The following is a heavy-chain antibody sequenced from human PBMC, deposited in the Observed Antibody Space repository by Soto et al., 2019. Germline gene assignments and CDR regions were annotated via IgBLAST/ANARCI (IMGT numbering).Heavy chain of an antibody. CDR3: ARTPRDTAMVTPIDY. D-gene: IGHD5-18*01. Sequence: GASVKVSCKASGGTFSSYAISWVRQAPGQGLEWMGGIIPIFGTANYAQKFQGRVTITADESTSTAYMELSSLRSEDTAVYYCARTPRDTAMVTPIDYWGQGTLVTVSS. CDR2: IIPIFGTA. CDR1: GGTFSSYA. J-gene: IGHJ4*02. V-gene: IGHV1-69*13.